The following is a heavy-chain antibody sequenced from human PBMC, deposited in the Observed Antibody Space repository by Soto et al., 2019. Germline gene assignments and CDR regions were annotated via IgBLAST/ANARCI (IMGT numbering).Heavy chain of an antibody. CDR3: AKDTAPRRDYYDSSGYFWGPAADYYGMDV. V-gene: IGHV3-30*18. CDR1: GFTFSSYG. J-gene: IGHJ6*02. D-gene: IGHD3-22*01. Sequence: QVQLVESGGGVVQPGRSLRLSCAASGFTFSSYGMHWVRQAPGKGLEWVAVISYDGSNKYYADSVKGRFTISRDNSKNTLYLQMNSLRAEDTAVYYCAKDTAPRRDYYDSSGYFWGPAADYYGMDVWGQGTTVTVSS. CDR2: ISYDGSNK.